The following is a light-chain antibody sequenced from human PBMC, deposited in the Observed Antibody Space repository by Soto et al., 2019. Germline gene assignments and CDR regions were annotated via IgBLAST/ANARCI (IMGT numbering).Light chain of an antibody. CDR3: SSYTSSSTYV. J-gene: IGLJ1*01. Sequence: QSVLTQPASVSWSPGQSITISCTGTSGDVGGYNYVSWYQQHPGKAPKLMIYDVSNRPSGVSNRFSGSKSGNTASLTISGLQAEDEADYYCSSYTSSSTYVLGTGTKVTVL. CDR1: SGDVGGYNY. CDR2: DVS. V-gene: IGLV2-14*01.